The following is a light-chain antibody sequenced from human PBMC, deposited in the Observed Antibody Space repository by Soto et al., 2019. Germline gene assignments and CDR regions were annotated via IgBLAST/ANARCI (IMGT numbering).Light chain of an antibody. CDR1: QSVNTY. CDR2: DAS. CDR3: QQRSSWPLT. V-gene: IGKV3-11*01. J-gene: IGKJ1*01. Sequence: EIVLTQSPATLSFSPGERVSLSCRASQSVNTYFAWYQQKPGQAPRLLIYDASSRATGIPARFSGSGSGTDFTLTISSLEPEDFAIYYCQQRSSWPLTFGHGTRVEI.